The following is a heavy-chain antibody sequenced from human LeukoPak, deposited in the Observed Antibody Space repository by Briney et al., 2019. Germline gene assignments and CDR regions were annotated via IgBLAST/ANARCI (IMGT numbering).Heavy chain of an antibody. CDR2: IYWNDDK. D-gene: IGHD3-16*02. CDR3: AHSMITFGGVIVRYNWFDP. V-gene: IGHV2-5*01. J-gene: IGHJ5*02. CDR1: GFSLSTSGVG. Sequence: SGPTLVNPTQTLTLTCTFSGFSLSTSGVGVGWIRQPPGKALEWLALIYWNDDKRYSPSLKSRLTITKDTSKNQVVLTMTNMDPVDTATYYCAHSMITFGGVIVRYNWFDPWGQGTLVTVSS.